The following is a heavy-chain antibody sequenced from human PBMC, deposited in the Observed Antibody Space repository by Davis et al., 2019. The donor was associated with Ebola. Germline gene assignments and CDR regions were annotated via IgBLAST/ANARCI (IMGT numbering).Heavy chain of an antibody. D-gene: IGHD2-15*01. J-gene: IGHJ4*02. CDR2: IDWDDDK. CDR3: ARSCSGGSCYSEFDY. CDR1: GFSLSTSGVG. V-gene: IGHV2-70*04. Sequence: SGPTLVKPTQTLTLTCTFSGFSLSTSGVGVGWIRQPPGKALEWLARIDWDDDKFYSTSLKTRLTISKDTSKNQVVLTMTNMDPVDTATYYCARSCSGGSCYSEFDYWGQGTLVTVSS.